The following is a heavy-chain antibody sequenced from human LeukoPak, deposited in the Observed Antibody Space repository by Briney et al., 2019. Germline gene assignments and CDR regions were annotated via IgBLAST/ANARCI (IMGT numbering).Heavy chain of an antibody. D-gene: IGHD3-22*01. V-gene: IGHV3-23*01. CDR2: ISGSGGST. J-gene: IGHJ4*02. CDR1: GFTFSSYA. CDR3: AKSDHYYDSSGFVDY. Sequence: GGSLRLSCAASGFTFSSYAMSWVRQAPGKGLEWVSAISGSGGSTYYADSVKGRFTISRDNSKNTLYLQMNSLRAEDTAVHYCAKSDHYYDSSGFVDYWGQGTLVTVSS.